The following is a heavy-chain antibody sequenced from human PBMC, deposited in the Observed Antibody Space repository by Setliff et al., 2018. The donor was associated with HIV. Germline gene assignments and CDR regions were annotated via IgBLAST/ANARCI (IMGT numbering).Heavy chain of an antibody. CDR3: ARVFSGISGWFLFDY. J-gene: IGHJ4*02. Sequence: ASVKVSCKASGYTFTSYSLHWVRQAPGQRLEWMGWINAGSGNTKYSQKVQGRVTITRDTSARTAYMELSSLRSEDTAVYYCARVFSGISGWFLFDYWGQGTLVTVSS. CDR2: INAGSGNT. CDR1: GYTFTSYS. D-gene: IGHD6-19*01. V-gene: IGHV1-3*01.